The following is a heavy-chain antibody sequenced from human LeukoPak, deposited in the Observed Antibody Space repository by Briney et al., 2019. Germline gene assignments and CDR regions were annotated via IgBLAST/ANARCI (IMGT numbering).Heavy chain of an antibody. V-gene: IGHV3-33*01. CDR2: IWYDGSNK. CDR1: GFTFSSYG. CDR3: ARGGGYYDSSGYYQRFYFYYFDY. J-gene: IGHJ4*02. D-gene: IGHD3-22*01. Sequence: GGSLRLSCAASGFTFSSYGMHWVRQAPGKGLEWVAVIWYDGSNKYYADSVKGRFTISRDNSKNTLYLQMNSLRAEDTAVYYCARGGGYYDSSGYYQRFYFYYFDYWGQGTLVTVSS.